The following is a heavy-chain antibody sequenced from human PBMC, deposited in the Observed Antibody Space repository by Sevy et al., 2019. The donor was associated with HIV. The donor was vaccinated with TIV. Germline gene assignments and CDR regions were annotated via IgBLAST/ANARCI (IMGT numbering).Heavy chain of an antibody. J-gene: IGHJ4*02. Sequence: ASVKVSCKASGYTFNRHGLHWVRQAPAQGLEWMGWTATDTGDTRYSQKFQGRLTITTDTSASTRYMELSRLTSEDTAVYYCARDHAGSVEFYFDHWGQGTLVTVSS. CDR1: GYTFNRHG. V-gene: IGHV1-3*04. CDR3: ARDHAGSVEFYFDH. CDR2: TATDTGDT.